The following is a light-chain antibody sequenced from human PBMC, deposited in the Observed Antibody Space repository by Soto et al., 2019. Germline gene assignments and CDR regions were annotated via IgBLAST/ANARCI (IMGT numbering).Light chain of an antibody. V-gene: IGLV1-40*01. J-gene: IGLJ2*01. CDR3: HSYDSSLSVL. CDR2: VNS. CDR1: SSNIGAGYD. Sequence: QSVLTQPPSVSGAPGQRVTISCTGSSSNIGAGYDVHWYQQLPGTAPKLLIYVNSNRPSGAPDLFSGYKSGTSASLAITGLQCEDEAYYSCHSYDSSLSVLFGGGTKLTVL.